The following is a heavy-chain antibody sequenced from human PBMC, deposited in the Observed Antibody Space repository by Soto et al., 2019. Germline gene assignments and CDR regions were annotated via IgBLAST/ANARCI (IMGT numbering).Heavy chain of an antibody. D-gene: IGHD2-21*02. CDR2: INPNSGGT. Sequence: ASVKVSCKASGYTFTGYYMHWVRQAPGQGLEWMGWINPNSGGTNYAQKFQGRVTMTRDTSISTAYMELSRLRSDDTAVYYCARDAVVVTANPFDYWGQGTQVTVSS. J-gene: IGHJ4*02. V-gene: IGHV1-2*02. CDR3: ARDAVVVTANPFDY. CDR1: GYTFTGYY.